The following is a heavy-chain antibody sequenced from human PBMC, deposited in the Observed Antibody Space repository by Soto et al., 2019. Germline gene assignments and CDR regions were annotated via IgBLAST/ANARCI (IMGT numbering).Heavy chain of an antibody. CDR3: AKSAPMDAGDKYYYDF. V-gene: IGHV1-69*13. J-gene: IGHJ4*02. CDR2: IIPFFGTA. D-gene: IGHD4-17*01. CDR1: GGTFSTFG. Sequence: ASVKVSCKASGGTFSTFGISWVRQAPGQGLDWMGGIIPFFGTARYSQKFEDRITITADESTNTVYMDLRSLTSEDTAIYYCAKSAPMDAGDKYYYDFWGQGALVTVSS.